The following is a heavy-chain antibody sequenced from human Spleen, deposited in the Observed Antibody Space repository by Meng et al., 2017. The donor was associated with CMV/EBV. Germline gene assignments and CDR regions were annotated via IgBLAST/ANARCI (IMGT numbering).Heavy chain of an antibody. V-gene: IGHV3-23*01. CDR2: ISGSGGST. Sequence: GGSLRLSCATSGFSFSQYRMSWVRQAPGKGLEWVSAISGSGGSTNSADSVKGRFAISRDNSKNTLYLQMNSLRAEDTAVYYCAKRGLTYCSGGTCYYFDYWGQGTLVTVSS. CDR3: AKRGLTYCSGGTCYYFDY. D-gene: IGHD2-15*01. J-gene: IGHJ4*02. CDR1: GFSFSQYR.